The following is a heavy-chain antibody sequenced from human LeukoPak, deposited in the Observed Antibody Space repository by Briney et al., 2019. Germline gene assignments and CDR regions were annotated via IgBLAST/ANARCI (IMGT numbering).Heavy chain of an antibody. CDR3: AKDQGYYYLDY. J-gene: IGHJ4*02. Sequence: GGSLRLSCAASGFTFNTHAMSWVRQAPGKGLEWVSGINGSGASTYYSDSVKGRFTISRDNSKNTLYLQMSSLRAEDTAVYYCAKDQGYYYLDYWGQGTLVTVSS. D-gene: IGHD2-15*01. V-gene: IGHV3-23*01. CDR2: INGSGAST. CDR1: GFTFNTHA.